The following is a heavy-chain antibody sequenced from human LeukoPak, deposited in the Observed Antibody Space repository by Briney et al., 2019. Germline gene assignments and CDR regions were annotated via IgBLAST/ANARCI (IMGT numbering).Heavy chain of an antibody. V-gene: IGHV3-23*01. Sequence: PGGFLRLSCTASGFTFSSYGMSWVRQAPGKGLEWFSAISGSGGSTYYADSVKGRFTISRDNSKNTLYLQMNSLRAEDTAVYYCAKDPMIRNYYFDYWGQGALVTVSS. J-gene: IGHJ4*02. CDR1: GFTFSSYG. CDR2: ISGSGGST. CDR3: AKDPMIRNYYFDY. D-gene: IGHD3-22*01.